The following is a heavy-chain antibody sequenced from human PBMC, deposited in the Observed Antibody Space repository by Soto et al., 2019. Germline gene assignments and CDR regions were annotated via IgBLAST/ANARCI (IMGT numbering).Heavy chain of an antibody. CDR2: IWYDGSNK. D-gene: IGHD3-10*01. V-gene: IGHV3-33*01. CDR1: GFTFSSYG. CDR3: ARAGIEAGEPGYYSYGMDV. J-gene: IGHJ6*02. Sequence: GGSLRLSCAASGFTFSSYGMHWVRQAPGKGLEWVAVIWYDGSNKYYADSVKGRFTISRDNSKNTLYLQMNSLRAEDTAEYYCARAGIEAGEPGYYSYGMDVWGQGTTVTVSS.